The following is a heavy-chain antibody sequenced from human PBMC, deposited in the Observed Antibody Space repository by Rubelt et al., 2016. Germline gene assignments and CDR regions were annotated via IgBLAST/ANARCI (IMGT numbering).Heavy chain of an antibody. J-gene: IGHJ4*02. CDR2: INHSGST. V-gene: IGHV4-34*01. D-gene: IGHD3-9*01. CDR3: TRGESDYDTLTGYRPHFDY. CDR1: GGSFSGYY. Sequence: QVQLQQWGAGLLKPSETLSLTCAVYGGSFSGYYWSWIRQPPGKGLEWIGEINHSGSTNYNPSLKSRVTISVDTSKNQFSLKRSSLSAEDTAWDYLTRGESDYDTLTGYRPHFDYWGQGTLVTVSS.